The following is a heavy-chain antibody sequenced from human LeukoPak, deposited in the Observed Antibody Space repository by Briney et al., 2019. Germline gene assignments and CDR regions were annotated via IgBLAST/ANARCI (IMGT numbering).Heavy chain of an antibody. D-gene: IGHD2-15*01. V-gene: IGHV4-39*01. CDR2: IYYSGST. CDR1: GGSISSSSYY. J-gene: IGHJ4*02. CDR3: ARHIPFCSGGSCYDY. Sequence: PSETLSLTCTVSGGSISSSSYYWGWIRQPPGKGLERIGSIYYSGSTYYNPSLKSRVTISVDTSKNQFSLKLSSVTAADTAVYYCARHIPFCSGGSCYDYWGQGTLVTVSS.